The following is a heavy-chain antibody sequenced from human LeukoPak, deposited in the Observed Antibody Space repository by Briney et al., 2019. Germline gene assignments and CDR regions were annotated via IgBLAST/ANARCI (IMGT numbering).Heavy chain of an antibody. V-gene: IGHV1-69*05. CDR3: ARREDFWSGYYD. J-gene: IGHJ4*02. Sequence: GASVTVSCKASGGTFSSYAISWVRQAPGQGLEWMGGIIPIFGTANYAQKFQGRVTITTDESTSTAYMELSSLRSEDTAVYYCARREDFWSGYYDWGQGTLVTVSS. CDR1: GGTFSSYA. D-gene: IGHD3-3*01. CDR2: IIPIFGTA.